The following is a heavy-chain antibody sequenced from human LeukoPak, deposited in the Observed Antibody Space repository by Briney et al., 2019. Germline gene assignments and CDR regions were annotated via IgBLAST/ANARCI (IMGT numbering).Heavy chain of an antibody. Sequence: PSETLSLTCTVSGGSISSYYWSWIRQPPGKGLEWIGYIYYSGSTNYNPSLKSRVTISVDTSKNQFSLKLSSVTAADTAVYYCARHPPARYNWFDPWGQGTLVTVSS. CDR2: IYYSGST. CDR1: GGSISSYY. D-gene: IGHD1-14*01. V-gene: IGHV4-59*08. J-gene: IGHJ5*02. CDR3: ARHPPARYNWFDP.